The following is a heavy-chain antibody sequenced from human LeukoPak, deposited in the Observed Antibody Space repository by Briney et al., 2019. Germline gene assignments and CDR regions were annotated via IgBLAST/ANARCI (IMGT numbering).Heavy chain of an antibody. V-gene: IGHV1-8*02. CDR1: GGTFSSYA. CDR3: ARGRDDCSGGSCYGTNWFDP. D-gene: IGHD2-15*01. CDR2: MNPTSGNT. J-gene: IGHJ5*02. Sequence: ASVKVSCKASGGTFSSYAINWVRQAPGQGLEWMGWMNPTSGNTGYAQKFQGRVTMTRNTSISTAYMELSSLRSEDTAVYYCARGRDDCSGGSCYGTNWFDPWGQGTLVTVSS.